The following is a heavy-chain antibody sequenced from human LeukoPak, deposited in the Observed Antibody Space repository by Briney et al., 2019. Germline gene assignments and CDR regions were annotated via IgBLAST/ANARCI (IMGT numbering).Heavy chain of an antibody. V-gene: IGHV4-34*01. CDR1: GGSFSGYY. Sequence: SETLSLTCAVYGGSFSGYYWSWIRQPPGKGLEWIGEINHSGSTNYNPSLKSRVTTSVDTSKNQFSLKLSSVTAADTAVYYCATYLRFPTGNYYYYGMDVWGQGTTVTVSS. D-gene: IGHD3-3*01. CDR2: INHSGST. CDR3: ATYLRFPTGNYYYYGMDV. J-gene: IGHJ6*02.